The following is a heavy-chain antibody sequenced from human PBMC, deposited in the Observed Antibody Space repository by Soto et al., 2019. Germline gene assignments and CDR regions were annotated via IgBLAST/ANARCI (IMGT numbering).Heavy chain of an antibody. D-gene: IGHD2-15*01. CDR2: IYYSGST. CDR1: GGSISSYY. V-gene: IGHV4-59*08. CDR3: VRQSVDCSGGSCYTYYFDY. Sequence: SETLSLTCTVSGGSISSYYWSWIRQPPGKGLEWIGYIYYSGSTNYNPSLKSRVTISVDTSKNQFSLKLSSVTAADTAVYYCVRQSVDCSGGSCYTYYFDYWGQGTLVTVSS. J-gene: IGHJ4*02.